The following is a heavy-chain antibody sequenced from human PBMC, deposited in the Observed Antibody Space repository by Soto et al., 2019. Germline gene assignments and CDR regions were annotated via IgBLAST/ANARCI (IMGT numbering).Heavy chain of an antibody. CDR2: INTRGGVT. CDR3: GKSDGFDGGGDS. J-gene: IGHJ4*02. Sequence: QVQLVQSGAEVKKPGASIKVSCKASGYVFSDYYIHWFRQAPGHGLEWVAVINTRGGVTRYAQKFQRRLAVTSDTSTSTVYMQLSRLRSDDTAVFYCGKSDGFDGGGDSWGQGTLVTVSS. V-gene: IGHV1-46*01. D-gene: IGHD5-12*01. CDR1: GYVFSDYY.